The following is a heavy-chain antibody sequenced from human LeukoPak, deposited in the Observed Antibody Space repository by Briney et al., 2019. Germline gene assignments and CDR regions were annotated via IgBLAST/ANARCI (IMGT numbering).Heavy chain of an antibody. V-gene: IGHV3-48*03. CDR2: ISSSGSAI. CDR1: GFTFSSYG. Sequence: TGGSLRLSCAASGFTFSSYGMNWVRQAPGKGLEWVSYISSSGSAIYYTDSVKGRFTISRDNAKSSLYLQMNSLRAEDTAVYYCARDGSGWFDYWGQGTLVTVSS. CDR3: ARDGSGWFDY. D-gene: IGHD6-19*01. J-gene: IGHJ4*02.